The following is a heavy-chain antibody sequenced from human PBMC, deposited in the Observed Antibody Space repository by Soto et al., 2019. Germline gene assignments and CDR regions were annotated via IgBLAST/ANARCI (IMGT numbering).Heavy chain of an antibody. J-gene: IGHJ5*02. CDR2: IFYSGGT. CDR3: ARAGGNFDP. Sequence: SETLSLTCTVSGGSISSHYWGWIRQPPGKGLEWIGQIFYSGGTNYNPSLKSRVAISVDTSKNQFSLNLSSVTAADTALYYCARAGGNFDPWGPGTLVTVSS. V-gene: IGHV4-59*11. CDR1: GGSISSHY.